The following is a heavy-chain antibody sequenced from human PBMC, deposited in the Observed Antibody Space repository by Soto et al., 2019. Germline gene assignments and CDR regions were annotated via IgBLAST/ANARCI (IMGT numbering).Heavy chain of an antibody. CDR2: LNSDGSDT. D-gene: IGHD3-3*01. V-gene: IGHV3-74*01. CDR3: ARDGHDSVDLDY. J-gene: IGHJ4*02. CDR1: GFTFSSYW. Sequence: EVQLVESGGGLVQPGGSLRLSGAASGFTFSSYWMHWVRRAPGKGLLWVSRLNSDGSDTSYADSVKGRFTISRDNAKNTLYLQMNSLRAEDTAVYYCARDGHDSVDLDYWGQGTLVTVSS.